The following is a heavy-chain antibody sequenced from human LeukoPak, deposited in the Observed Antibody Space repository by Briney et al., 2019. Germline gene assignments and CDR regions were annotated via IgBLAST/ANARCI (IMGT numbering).Heavy chain of an antibody. J-gene: IGHJ6*03. CDR1: GFTFSSYS. CDR3: ARDSPHCSSTSCYTNGLYYYYMDV. V-gene: IGHV3-48*04. D-gene: IGHD2-2*02. Sequence: PGGSLRLSCAASGFTFSSYSMNWVRQAPGKGLEWVSYISSSSSTIYYADSVKGRLTIYRDNDKNSLYLQMNSLRAEDTAVYYCARDSPHCSSTSCYTNGLYYYYMDVWGKGTTVTVSS. CDR2: ISSSSSTI.